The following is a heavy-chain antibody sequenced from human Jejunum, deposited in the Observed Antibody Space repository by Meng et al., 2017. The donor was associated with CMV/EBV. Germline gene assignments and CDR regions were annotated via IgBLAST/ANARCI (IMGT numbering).Heavy chain of an antibody. Sequence: CIVSGGSVNSGSYYWTWIRQPPGKGLEWIGYIYYGTTNYNPSLQSRVTISGDASKNQFSLKLTSVTAADTAVYFCARGGHWSRYFPDWGQGHLVTVSS. V-gene: IGHV4-61*01. D-gene: IGHD1-1*01. CDR1: GGSVNSGSYY. CDR2: IYYGTT. J-gene: IGHJ4*02. CDR3: ARGGHWSRYFPD.